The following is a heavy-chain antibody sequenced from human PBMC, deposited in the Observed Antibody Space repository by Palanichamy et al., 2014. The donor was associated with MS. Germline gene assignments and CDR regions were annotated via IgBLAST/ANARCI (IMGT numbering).Heavy chain of an antibody. CDR1: GFTFSSYG. V-gene: IGHV3-30*18. CDR2: ISYDGSNK. CDR3: AKGLRRITVTINKRFDY. D-gene: IGHD4-17*01. J-gene: IGHJ4*02. Sequence: QVQLVEVWGEGVVQPGRSLRLSCAASGFTFSSYGMHWVRQAPGKGLEWVADISYDGSNKYYADSVKGRFTISRDNSKNTLYLQMNSLRAEDTAVYYCAKGLRRITVTINKRFDYWGQGTLVTVSS.